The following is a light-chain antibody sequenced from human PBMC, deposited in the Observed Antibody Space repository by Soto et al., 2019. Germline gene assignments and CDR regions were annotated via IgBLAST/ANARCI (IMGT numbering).Light chain of an antibody. CDR1: QSVSSY. CDR3: QQRSNWLWT. Sequence: EIVLTQSPATLSLSPGERATLSCRASQSVSSYLAWYQQKPGQAPRLLMYDVSNRATGIPARFSGSGSGTDFTLTISSLEPEDFAAYFCQQRSNWLWTFGQGTKVEIK. V-gene: IGKV3-11*01. J-gene: IGKJ1*01. CDR2: DVS.